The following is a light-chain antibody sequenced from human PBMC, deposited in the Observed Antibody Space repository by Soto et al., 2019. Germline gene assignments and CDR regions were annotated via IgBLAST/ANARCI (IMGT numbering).Light chain of an antibody. CDR1: QSVSSY. CDR2: DAS. CDR3: QQRSNWPWT. Sequence: EIVLTQSPATLSLSPGERATLSCRASQSVSSYVAWYQQKPGQAPSLLIYDASNRATGIPARFSGSGSGTDFTLTISSLEPEDFAVYYCQQRSNWPWTFGQGTKVEIK. V-gene: IGKV3-11*01. J-gene: IGKJ1*01.